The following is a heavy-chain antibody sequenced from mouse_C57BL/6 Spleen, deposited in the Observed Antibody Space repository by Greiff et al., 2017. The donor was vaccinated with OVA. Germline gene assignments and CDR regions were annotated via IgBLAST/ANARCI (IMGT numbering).Heavy chain of an antibody. J-gene: IGHJ4*01. V-gene: IGHV1-59*01. CDR1: GYTFTSYW. Sequence: VQLQQPGAELVRPGTSVKLSCKASGYTFTSYWMHWVKQRPGQGLKWIGVIDPSDSYTNYNQKFKGKATLTVDTSSSTAYMQLSSLTSEDSAVYYCARGWFGYYAMDYWGQGTSVTVSS. D-gene: IGHD2-3*01. CDR3: ARGWFGYYAMDY. CDR2: IDPSDSYT.